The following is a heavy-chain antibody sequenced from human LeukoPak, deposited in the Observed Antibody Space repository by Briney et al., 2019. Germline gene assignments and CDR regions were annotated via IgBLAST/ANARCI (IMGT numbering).Heavy chain of an antibody. CDR2: IYYSGST. CDR1: GDAVSNGEYY. D-gene: IGHD2-15*01. CDR3: ARLGWWDT. Sequence: SETLSLTCTVSGDAVSNGEYYWGWIRQPPGKGLEWIGSIYYSGSTYYNPSLNSRVTISVDTSKNQFSLKLSSVTAADTAVYYCARLGWWDTSGPGTQVSVSS. J-gene: IGHJ5*02. V-gene: IGHV4-39*07.